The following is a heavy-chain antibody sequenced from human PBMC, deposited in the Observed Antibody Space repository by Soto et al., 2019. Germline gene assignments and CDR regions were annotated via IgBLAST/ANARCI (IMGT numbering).Heavy chain of an antibody. Sequence: ASVKVSCKASGYTFTSYDIYWVRQATGQGLEWMGWMNPNTGNSGYAQKFQGRVTMTSDTSISTAHMELSSLRSEDTAVYYCARRAETNGWNGFGDPKYSFDFWGQGTLVTVSS. CDR1: GYTFTSYD. CDR2: MNPNTGNS. D-gene: IGHD1-1*01. V-gene: IGHV1-8*01. J-gene: IGHJ4*02. CDR3: ARRAETNGWNGFGDPKYSFDF.